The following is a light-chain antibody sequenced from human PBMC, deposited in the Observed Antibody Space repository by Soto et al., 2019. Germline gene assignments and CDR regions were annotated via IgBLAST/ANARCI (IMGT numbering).Light chain of an antibody. V-gene: IGKV1-5*01. CDR1: QSISSW. CDR2: DAS. CDR3: QQYNSYLT. Sequence: DIQMTQSPSTLSASVGDRVTITCRASQSISSWLAWYQQKPGKAPKLLIYDASSLESGVPSRFSGSGSGTEFTITISSLQPDDFATYYCQQYNSYLTFCQGTKVEIK. J-gene: IGKJ1*01.